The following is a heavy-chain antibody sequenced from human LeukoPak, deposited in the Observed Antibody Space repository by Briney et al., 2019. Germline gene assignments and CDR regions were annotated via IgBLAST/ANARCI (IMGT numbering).Heavy chain of an antibody. CDR3: AKDAPVNIVVVPAANS. CDR1: GFTFSSYA. CDR2: ISGSGGST. J-gene: IGHJ4*02. D-gene: IGHD2-2*01. Sequence: GGSLRLSCAASGFTFSSYAMSWVRQAPGKGLEWVSAISGSGGSTYYADSVKGRFTISRDNSKNTLYLQMNSLRAEDTAVDYCAKDAPVNIVVVPAANSWGQGTLVTVSS. V-gene: IGHV3-23*01.